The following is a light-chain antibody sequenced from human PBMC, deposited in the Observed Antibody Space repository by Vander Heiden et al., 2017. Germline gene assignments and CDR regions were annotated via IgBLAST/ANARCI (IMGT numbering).Light chain of an antibody. J-gene: IGKJ1*01. V-gene: IGKV1-39*01. CDR1: QSISSY. Sequence: DIQMTQSPSSLSASVGDRVTITCRASQSISSYLNWYQQKPGKAPKLLIYAASSLQSGVPSRFSGSGSGTDFTLTISSLQPEDFATYYCQQSYSTLLTFGQGTKVXIK. CDR3: QQSYSTLLT. CDR2: AAS.